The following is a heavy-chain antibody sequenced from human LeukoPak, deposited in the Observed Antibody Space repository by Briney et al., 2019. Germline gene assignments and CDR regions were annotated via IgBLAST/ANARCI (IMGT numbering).Heavy chain of an antibody. CDR2: IYYSGST. CDR3: ARWRGRAAHHFDY. J-gene: IGHJ4*02. Sequence: SETLSLTCTVSGGSISSYYWSWIRQPPGKGLEWIGYIYYSGSTKYNPSLKRRVTISVDTSKIQFSLKLRSVTAADTAVYYCARWRGRAAHHFDYWGQGTLVTVSS. CDR1: GGSISSYY. V-gene: IGHV4-59*01. D-gene: IGHD6-6*01.